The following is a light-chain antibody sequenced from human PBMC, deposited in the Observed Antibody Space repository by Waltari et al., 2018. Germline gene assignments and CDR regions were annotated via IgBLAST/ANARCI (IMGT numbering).Light chain of an antibody. CDR3: QQPYFYPRT. CDR1: QGIGRY. CDR2: AAS. V-gene: IGKV1-9*01. J-gene: IGKJ1*01. Sequence: DIQLTQSPSFVSASVGARVPITCRASQGIGRYLAWYQQKPGNAPQFLVYAASTLQSGVPARFSGSGSGTEFTLTISSLQPEDFATYYCQQPYFYPRTFGQGTKVDIK.